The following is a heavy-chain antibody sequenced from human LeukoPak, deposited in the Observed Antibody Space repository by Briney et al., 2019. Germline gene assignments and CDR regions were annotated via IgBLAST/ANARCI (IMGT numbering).Heavy chain of an antibody. J-gene: IGHJ4*02. CDR1: GGSVSGGTYY. CDR2: ISYSGST. V-gene: IGHV4-61*01. Sequence: SDTLSLTCTVSGGSVSGGTYYWSWIRQPPGNGLVWSGDISYSGSTDYSGSLKSRLTLSVDTSKNQFSLKLNSVTAADTAVYYCARDYHGNNWYYFDYWGQGTLVAVSS. D-gene: IGHD1-1*01. CDR3: ARDYHGNNWYYFDY.